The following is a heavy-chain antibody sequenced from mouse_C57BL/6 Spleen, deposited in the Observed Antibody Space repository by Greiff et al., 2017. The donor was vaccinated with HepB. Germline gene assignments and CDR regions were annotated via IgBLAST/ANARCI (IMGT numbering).Heavy chain of an antibody. V-gene: IGHV1-55*01. CDR3: AREGVDGISSIYYAMDY. Sequence: QVQLQQPGAELVKPGASVKMSCKASGYTFTSYWITWVKQRPGQGLEWIGDIYPGSGSTNYNEKFKSNATLTVDTSSSTAYMQLSSLTSEDSAFYYCAREGVDGISSIYYAMDYWGQGTSVTVSS. D-gene: IGHD1-1*01. CDR2: IYPGSGST. J-gene: IGHJ4*01. CDR1: GYTFTSYW.